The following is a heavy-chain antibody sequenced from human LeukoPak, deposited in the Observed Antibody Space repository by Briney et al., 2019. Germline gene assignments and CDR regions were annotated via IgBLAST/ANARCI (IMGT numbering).Heavy chain of an antibody. Sequence: ASVTVSCTPSGYTFTTYDINWVRQAPGQGLEWMGWMNPNSGYTGYPQKFQGRVTITRDTSISTAYMELSSLRSEDTAVYYCARVAGSIDYWGQGTLVTVSS. CDR3: ARVAGSIDY. CDR1: GYTFTTYD. CDR2: MNPNSGYT. J-gene: IGHJ4*02. D-gene: IGHD6-19*01. V-gene: IGHV1-8*03.